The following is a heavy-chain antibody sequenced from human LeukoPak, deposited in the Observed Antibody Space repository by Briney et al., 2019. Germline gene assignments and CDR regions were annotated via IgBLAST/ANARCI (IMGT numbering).Heavy chain of an antibody. CDR1: RFTFSNYW. D-gene: IGHD2-15*01. Sequence: GGSLRLSCEASRFTFSNYWMSWVRQAPGRGLEWVANINQDGSEKYYVDSVKGRFTISRDNAKNSLYLQMNSLRAEDTAVYYCVGGYPGDFQHWGQGTLVTVSS. CDR3: VGGYPGDFQH. V-gene: IGHV3-7*01. CDR2: INQDGSEK. J-gene: IGHJ1*01.